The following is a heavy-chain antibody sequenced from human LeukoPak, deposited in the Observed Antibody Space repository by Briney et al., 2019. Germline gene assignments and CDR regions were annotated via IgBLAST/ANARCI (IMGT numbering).Heavy chain of an antibody. V-gene: IGHV4-59*01. CDR1: GGSISSYY. CDR3: ARGSQGVWFGESYYYYGMDV. CDR2: IYYSGST. D-gene: IGHD3-10*01. Sequence: SETLPPTCTVSGGSISSYYWSWIRQPPGRGLEWIGYIYYSGSTNYNPSLKSRVTISVDTSKNQFSLKLSSVTAADTAVYYCARGSQGVWFGESYYYYGMDVWGQGTTVTVSS. J-gene: IGHJ6*02.